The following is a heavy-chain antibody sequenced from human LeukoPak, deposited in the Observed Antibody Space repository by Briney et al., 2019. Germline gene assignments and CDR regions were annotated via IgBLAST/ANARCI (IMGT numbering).Heavy chain of an antibody. Sequence: PSETLSLTCTVSGGSVTTDYWSWIRQPPGKGLEWIGYFSYSGSTNYNPSLKSRVTISVDRSKNQFSLKLSSVTAADTAVYYCARVGDSYEYYFDYWGQGTLVTVSS. J-gene: IGHJ4*02. V-gene: IGHV4-59*02. CDR2: FSYSGST. D-gene: IGHD2-21*02. CDR3: ARVGDSYEYYFDY. CDR1: GGSVTTDY.